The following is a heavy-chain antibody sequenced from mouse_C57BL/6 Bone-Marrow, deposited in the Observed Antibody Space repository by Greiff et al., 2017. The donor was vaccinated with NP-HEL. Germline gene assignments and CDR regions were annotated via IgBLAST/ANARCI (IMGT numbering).Heavy chain of an antibody. J-gene: IGHJ2*01. V-gene: IGHV1-81*01. Sequence: QVQLQQSGAELVRPGASVKLSCKASGYTFTSYGISWVKQRTGQGLEWIGEIYPGSGNTYYNEKFKGKATLTADKSSSTAYMQLRSLTSEDSAVYYCARGYDYHDEGDYFDYWGQGTTLTVSS. CDR1: GYTFTSYG. CDR2: IYPGSGNT. D-gene: IGHD2-4*01. CDR3: ARGYDYHDEGDYFDY.